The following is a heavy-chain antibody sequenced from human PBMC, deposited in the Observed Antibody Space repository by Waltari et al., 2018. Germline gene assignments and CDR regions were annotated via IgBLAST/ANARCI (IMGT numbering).Heavy chain of an antibody. D-gene: IGHD2-15*01. V-gene: IGHV3-30-3*01. CDR3: ARDQDGGMDV. Sequence: QVQLVESGGGVVQPGRSLRLSCAASGFTFSSYAMHWVRQAPGKGLEWVAVISYDGSNKYYADSVKGRFTISRDNSKNTLYLQMNSLRAEDMAVYYCARDQDGGMDVWGQGTTVTVSS. CDR2: ISYDGSNK. CDR1: GFTFSSYA. J-gene: IGHJ6*02.